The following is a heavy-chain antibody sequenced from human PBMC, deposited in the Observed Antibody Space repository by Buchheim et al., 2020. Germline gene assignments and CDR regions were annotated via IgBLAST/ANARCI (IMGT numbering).Heavy chain of an antibody. V-gene: IGHV4-30-2*01. CDR3: ARDSGSGYCSSTSCSNWFDP. D-gene: IGHD2-2*01. CDR2: IYHSGST. CDR1: GGSISSGGYS. J-gene: IGHJ5*02. Sequence: QLQLQESGSGLVKPSQTLSLTCAVSGGSISSGGYSWSWIRQPPGKGLEWIGYIYHSGSTYYNPSLKSRVTISVDRSKNQFSLKLSPVTAADTAVYYCARDSGSGYCSSTSCSNWFDPWGQGTL.